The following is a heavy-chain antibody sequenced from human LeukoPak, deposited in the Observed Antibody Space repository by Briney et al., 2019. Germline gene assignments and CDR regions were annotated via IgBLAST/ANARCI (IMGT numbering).Heavy chain of an antibody. D-gene: IGHD3-22*01. Sequence: SSETLSLTCTVSGGSINSYYWTWIRQPPGKGLDWIGYIYYSGSTYYNPSLKSRVTISVDTSKNQFSLKLSSVTAADTAVYYCVVYGYYDSSGYYTFDYWGQGTLVTVSS. CDR2: IYYSGST. CDR1: GGSINSYY. V-gene: IGHV4-59*06. CDR3: VVYGYYDSSGYYTFDY. J-gene: IGHJ4*02.